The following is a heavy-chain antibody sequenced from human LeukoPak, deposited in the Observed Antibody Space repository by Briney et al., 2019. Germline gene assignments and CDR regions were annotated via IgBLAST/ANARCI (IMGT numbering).Heavy chain of an antibody. CDR1: GGSISSYY. CDR3: ARARPNLAVAGNSFDY. D-gene: IGHD6-13*01. J-gene: IGHJ4*02. CDR2: IYYSGST. V-gene: IGHV4-59*12. Sequence: SETLSLTCTVSGGSISSYYWSWIRQPPGKGLEWIGYIYYSGSTNYNPSLKSRVTISVDTSKNQFSLKLSSVTAADTAVYYCARARPNLAVAGNSFDYWGQGTLVTVSS.